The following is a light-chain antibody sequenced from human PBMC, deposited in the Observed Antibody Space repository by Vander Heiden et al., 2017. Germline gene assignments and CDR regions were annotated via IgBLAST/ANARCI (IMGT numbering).Light chain of an antibody. CDR1: SSDVGRYNH. Sequence: SDLTQPASVSGSPGQSITISCTGTSSDVGRYNHVSWYQQHPGKAPELIIYDVTNRPSGISNRFSGSKSGNTASLTISGLQAEDEADYYCGSYTSSTAWVFGGGTKLTVL. CDR2: DVT. CDR3: GSYTSSTAWV. J-gene: IGLJ3*02. V-gene: IGLV2-14*01.